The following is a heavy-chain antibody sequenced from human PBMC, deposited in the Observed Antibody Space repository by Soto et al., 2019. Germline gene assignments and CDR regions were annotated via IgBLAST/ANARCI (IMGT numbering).Heavy chain of an antibody. CDR3: ARSDFYFDY. Sequence: SETLSLTCTFSGGSISSYYWSWIRQPPGKGLEWIGYIYYSGSTNYNPSLKSRITISVDTSKNQFSLKLSSVTAADTAVYYCARSDFYFDYWGQGTLVTVSS. J-gene: IGHJ4*02. CDR1: GGSISSYY. CDR2: IYYSGST. V-gene: IGHV4-59*01. D-gene: IGHD2-21*01.